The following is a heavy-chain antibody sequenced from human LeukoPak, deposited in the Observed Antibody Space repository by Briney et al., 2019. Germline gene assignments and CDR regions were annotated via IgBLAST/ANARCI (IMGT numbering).Heavy chain of an antibody. CDR1: GYNLTDVS. CDR3: TTTIGVWVLRDAFHF. D-gene: IGHD1-26*01. J-gene: IGHJ3*01. Sequence: ASVKVSCTVSGYNLTDVSLHWVRQAPGGGLEWLGGFDPEQGDTAYSQKLQGRFTMTEDRSSDTAYMELRSLRFEDTAVYYCTTTIGVWVLRDAFHFWGRGTIVSASS. V-gene: IGHV1-24*01. CDR2: FDPEQGDT.